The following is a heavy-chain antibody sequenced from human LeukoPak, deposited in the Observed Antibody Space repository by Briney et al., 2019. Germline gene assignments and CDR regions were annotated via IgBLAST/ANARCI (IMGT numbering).Heavy chain of an antibody. CDR3: AREWSEHYYYDSSGYFI. CDR1: GFPFSSYS. CDR2: ISSSSSYI. D-gene: IGHD3-22*01. Sequence: GGSLRLSCAASGFPFSSYSMNWVRQAPGKGLEWVSSISSSSSYIYYAGSVKGRFTISRDNAKNSLYLQMNSLRAEDTAVYYCAREWSEHYYYDSSGYFIWGQGTLVTVSS. J-gene: IGHJ4*02. V-gene: IGHV3-21*01.